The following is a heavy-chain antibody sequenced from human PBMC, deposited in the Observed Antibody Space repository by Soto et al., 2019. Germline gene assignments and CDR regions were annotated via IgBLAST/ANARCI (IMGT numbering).Heavy chain of an antibody. CDR3: ARGNGLDV. D-gene: IGHD2-8*01. CDR2: TYYRSKWFH. J-gene: IGHJ3*01. CDR1: GDSVSSDITS. Sequence: QGLLQQSGPGLVKPSQTLSLTCAISGDSVSSDITSWNWIRQSPSRGLEWLERTYYRSKWFHDYAASVKSRITINPDTSKNQFSLELNSMTPEDTAVYYCARGNGLDVWGQGTVVTVSS. V-gene: IGHV6-1*01.